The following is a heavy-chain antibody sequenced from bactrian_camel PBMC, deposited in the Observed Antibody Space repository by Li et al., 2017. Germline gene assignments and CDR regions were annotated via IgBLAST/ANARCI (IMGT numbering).Heavy chain of an antibody. CDR2: VDDGGSTS. V-gene: IGHV3S1*01. CDR3: ATDPYLPWEYNY. CDR1: GFTFSDYW. Sequence: HVQLVESGGGLVQPGGSLRLSCAASGFTFSDYWMLWVRQAPGKGLEWVSRVDDGGSTSYYADSVKGRFTISRDNALNTLYLQMNSLRSEDTALYYCATDPYLPWEYNYWGQGTQVTVS. D-gene: IGHD1*01. J-gene: IGHJ4*01.